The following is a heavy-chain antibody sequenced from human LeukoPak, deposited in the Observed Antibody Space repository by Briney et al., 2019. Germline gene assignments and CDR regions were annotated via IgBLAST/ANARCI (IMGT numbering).Heavy chain of an antibody. CDR2: ISYDGGDK. CDR3: TTVPYDSIYYFDY. V-gene: IGHV3-30*03. J-gene: IGHJ4*02. Sequence: GRSLRLSCAASGFTFSSYGMHWVRQAPGKGLEWVALISYDGGDKYYADSVKGRFTISRDNSENTLYLQMNSLKTEDTAVYYCTTVPYDSIYYFDYWGQGTLVTVSS. CDR1: GFTFSSYG. D-gene: IGHD3-22*01.